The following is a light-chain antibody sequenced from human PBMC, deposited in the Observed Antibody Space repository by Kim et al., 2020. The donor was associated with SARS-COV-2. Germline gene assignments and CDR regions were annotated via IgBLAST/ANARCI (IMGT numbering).Light chain of an antibody. CDR2: TND. CDR3: AAWDDSLSGPHWV. CDR1: RSNIGSNS. V-gene: IGLV1-44*01. Sequence: ELTQPPSASGTPGQRVTISCSGSRSNIGSNSVNWYQQVPGTAPKLVIYTNDQRPSGVPDRFSGSKSGTSASLDISGLQSEDEADYYCAAWDDSLSGPHWVFGGGTQLTVL. J-gene: IGLJ3*02.